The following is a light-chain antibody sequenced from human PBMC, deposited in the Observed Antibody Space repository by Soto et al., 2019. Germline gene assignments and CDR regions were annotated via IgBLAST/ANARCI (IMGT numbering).Light chain of an antibody. Sequence: QSVLTQPASVSGSPGQSITISCTGTSSDVGGYNYVSWFQQHPGKAPKLMIYDVGNRPSGVSNRFSGSKSDNTASLTISGLQAEDEADYYCTSYTTSSTWVFGGGTQLTVL. V-gene: IGLV2-14*03. CDR2: DVG. J-gene: IGLJ3*02. CDR1: SSDVGGYNY. CDR3: TSYTTSSTWV.